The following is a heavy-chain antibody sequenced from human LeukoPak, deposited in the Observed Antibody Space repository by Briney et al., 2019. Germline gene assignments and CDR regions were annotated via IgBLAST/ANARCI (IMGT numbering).Heavy chain of an antibody. Sequence: GGSLRLSCAASGFTFNNYGMHWVRQAPGTGLEWVAVIWYDGSDKYYAQSVKGRFTISRDNSKNTLYLQMNSLRSEDTAVYYCARAAKYTYYFDYWGQGTLVTVSS. CDR3: ARAAKYTYYFDY. CDR2: IWYDGSDK. J-gene: IGHJ4*02. CDR1: GFTFNNYG. V-gene: IGHV3-33*08. D-gene: IGHD1-1*01.